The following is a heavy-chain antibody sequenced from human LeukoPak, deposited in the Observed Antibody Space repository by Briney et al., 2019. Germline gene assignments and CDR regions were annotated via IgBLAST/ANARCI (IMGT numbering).Heavy chain of an antibody. CDR1: GFTFGSPW. Sequence: GGSLRLSCAASGFTFGSPWMHWVRQAPGKGLVWVARINGDGSTTNYADSVQGRFTISRDTAKNTLFLQMNSLGAEDTAVYYCIGTGTHSYWGQGTLVTVSS. CDR3: IGTGTHSY. V-gene: IGHV3-74*01. J-gene: IGHJ4*02. D-gene: IGHD3-10*01. CDR2: INGDGSTT.